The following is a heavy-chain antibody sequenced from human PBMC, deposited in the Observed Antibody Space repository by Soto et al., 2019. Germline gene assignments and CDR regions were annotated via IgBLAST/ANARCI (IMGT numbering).Heavy chain of an antibody. CDR3: ARGRFSMVRGIPGY. J-gene: IGHJ4*02. Sequence: PSKTLSLSCTVQGGSLSTSAYYWGLIRQSPGMWLEWIGTFYYSGTSYHNPSLKSRVTISVDTSKNHFSLKLSSVTAADTAVYYCARGRFSMVRGIPGYWGQG. D-gene: IGHD3-10*01. V-gene: IGHV4-39*02. CDR2: FYYSGTS. CDR1: GGSLSTSAYY.